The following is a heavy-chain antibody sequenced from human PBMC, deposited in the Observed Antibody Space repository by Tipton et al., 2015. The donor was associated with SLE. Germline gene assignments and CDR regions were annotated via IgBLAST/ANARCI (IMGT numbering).Heavy chain of an antibody. V-gene: IGHV4-59*08. J-gene: IGHJ6*02. CDR1: GGSISSYY. CDR3: ARQGQQLVRPYYYGMDV. D-gene: IGHD6-13*01. Sequence: TLSLTRTVSGGSISSYYWSWIRQPPGKGLEWIGYIYYSGSTNYNPSLKSRVTISVDMSKNQFSLKLSSVTAADTAVYYCARQGQQLVRPYYYGMDVWGQGTTVTVSS. CDR2: IYYSGST.